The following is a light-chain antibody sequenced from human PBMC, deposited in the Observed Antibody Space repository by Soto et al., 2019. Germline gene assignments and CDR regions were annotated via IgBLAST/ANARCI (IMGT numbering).Light chain of an antibody. Sequence: EFVLTQSPGTLSLSPGERATLSCRASQTVRNNYFAWYQQKPGQAPRLLIYDASSRATGIPDRFSGGGSGTDFPLTISRLETKDFAVYYCQQFSSYPLTFGGGTKVEIK. V-gene: IGKV3-20*01. CDR3: QQFSSYPLT. CDR1: QTVRNNY. J-gene: IGKJ4*01. CDR2: DAS.